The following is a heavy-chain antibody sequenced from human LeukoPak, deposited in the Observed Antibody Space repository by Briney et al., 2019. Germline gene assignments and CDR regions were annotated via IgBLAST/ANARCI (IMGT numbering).Heavy chain of an antibody. V-gene: IGHV3-66*02. Sequence: GGSLRLSCAASGFIVSSNYMNWVRQAPGKGLEWVSVIYSGGSTYYADSVKGRFTISRDNSKNTLYLQMNSLRAEDTAVYYCARSWDARLNFDYWGQGALVTVSS. D-gene: IGHD1-26*01. CDR2: IYSGGST. CDR1: GFIVSSNY. CDR3: ARSWDARLNFDY. J-gene: IGHJ4*02.